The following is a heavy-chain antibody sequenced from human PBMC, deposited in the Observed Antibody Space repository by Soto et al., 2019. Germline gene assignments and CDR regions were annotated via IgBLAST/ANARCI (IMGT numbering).Heavy chain of an antibody. CDR1: GFTFSSYA. D-gene: IGHD3-9*01. CDR2: ISSNGGST. CDR3: VKDLSSLTYYDILTGPYYYYGMDV. J-gene: IGHJ6*02. V-gene: IGHV3-64D*06. Sequence: PGGSLRLSCSASGFTFSSYAMHWVRQAPGKGLEYVSAISSNGGSTYYADSVKGRFTISRDTSKNTLYLQMSSLRAEDTAVYYCVKDLSSLTYYDILTGPYYYYGMDVWGQGTTVTVSS.